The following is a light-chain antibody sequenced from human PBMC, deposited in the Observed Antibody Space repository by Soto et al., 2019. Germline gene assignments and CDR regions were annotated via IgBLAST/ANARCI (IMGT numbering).Light chain of an antibody. V-gene: IGKV1-39*01. J-gene: IGKJ2*01. CDR2: GAS. CDR3: QQSDNIPFT. Sequence: DTQMTQSPSSLSASVGESVTITCRASQSIGNYLSWYAQKPGKAPKLLIYGASSLQSGVPSRFSGSGSGTYFTLTINNLQPEDFATYYCQQSDNIPFTFGQGTKLEI. CDR1: QSIGNY.